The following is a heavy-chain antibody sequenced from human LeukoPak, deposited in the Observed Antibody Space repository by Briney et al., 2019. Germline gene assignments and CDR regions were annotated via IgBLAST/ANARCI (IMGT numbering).Heavy chain of an antibody. D-gene: IGHD4-17*01. CDR2: INAGNGNT. Sequence: ASVKVSCKASGYTFTSYAMHWVRQAPGQRLEWMGWINAGNGNTKYSQKFQGRVTITRDTSASTAYMELSSLRSEDTAVYYCARDAATVTTGGAFDIWGQGTMVTVSS. CDR1: GYTFTSYA. V-gene: IGHV1-3*01. CDR3: ARDAATVTTGGAFDI. J-gene: IGHJ3*02.